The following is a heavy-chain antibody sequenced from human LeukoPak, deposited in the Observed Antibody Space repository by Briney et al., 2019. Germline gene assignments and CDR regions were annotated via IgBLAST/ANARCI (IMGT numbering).Heavy chain of an antibody. CDR3: AKGSSSSHLGSNY. J-gene: IGHJ4*02. CDR1: GGSISSYC. Sequence: PSETLSLTCTVSGGSISSYCWSWIRQPPGKGLEWIGYIYYSGSTNYNPSLKSRVTISVDTSKNQFSLKLSSVTAADTAIYYCAKGSSSSHLGSNYWGQGTLVTVSS. D-gene: IGHD6-6*01. CDR2: IYYSGST. V-gene: IGHV4-59*01.